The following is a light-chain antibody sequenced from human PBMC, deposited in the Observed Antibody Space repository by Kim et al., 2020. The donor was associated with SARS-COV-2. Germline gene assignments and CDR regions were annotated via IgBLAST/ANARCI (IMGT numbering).Light chain of an antibody. CDR1: QSVTSN. Sequence: EIVMTQSPATLSVSPGERATLSCRASQSVTSNLAWYQQKPGQAPMLLIYGASIRATGIPDRFSGSGSGTEFTLTISSLQSEDFALYYCQQYNRWPPYIFGQGTKLEI. V-gene: IGKV3-15*01. CDR3: QQYNRWPPYI. CDR2: GAS. J-gene: IGKJ2*01.